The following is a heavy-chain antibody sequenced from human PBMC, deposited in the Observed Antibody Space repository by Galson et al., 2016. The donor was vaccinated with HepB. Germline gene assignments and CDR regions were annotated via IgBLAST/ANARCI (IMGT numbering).Heavy chain of an antibody. CDR1: GFTFSTYW. CDR2: IKAGGSEK. Sequence: SLRLSCAASGFTFSTYWMNWVRQASGKGLEWVANIKAGGSEKYYVDSVEGRFTISRDNAKNSLYLQMNSRRVEDTAVYYCIRSTEEWYNRYYYYGMDVWGQGTTVTVSS. D-gene: IGHD1-1*01. V-gene: IGHV3-7*01. J-gene: IGHJ6*02. CDR3: IRSTEEWYNRYYYYGMDV.